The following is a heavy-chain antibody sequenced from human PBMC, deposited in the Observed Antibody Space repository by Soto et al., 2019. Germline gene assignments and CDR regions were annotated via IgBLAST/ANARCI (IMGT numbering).Heavy chain of an antibody. V-gene: IGHV1-18*01. Sequence: QVQLVQSGDEVKKPGASVKVSCKASGYIFVNYGIAWVRQAPVQGLEWMGWISPYTGNTHSATKVQGRLTMTTDTSTSTAYMDLGSLTSDDTAVYYCVMLDNYVTPTPQDVWGQGTTVTVSS. CDR1: GYIFVNYG. CDR3: VMLDNYVTPTPQDV. J-gene: IGHJ6*02. CDR2: ISPYTGNT. D-gene: IGHD3-16*01.